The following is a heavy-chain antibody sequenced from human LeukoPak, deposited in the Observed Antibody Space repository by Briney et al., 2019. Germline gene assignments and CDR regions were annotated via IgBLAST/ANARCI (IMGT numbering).Heavy chain of an antibody. CDR1: GFTYSSYT. CDR2: IGGSGVGT. CDR3: AKDQVISGSEASDI. D-gene: IGHD2-21*01. V-gene: IGHV3-23*01. J-gene: IGHJ3*02. Sequence: GGSLRLSCAASGFTYSSYTMNWVRQDPGKGLEWVSAIGGSGVGTYYADSVKGRFTISRDNSWNTLYLQMSSLRAEDTAVYYCAKDQVISGSEASDIWGQGTMVTDSS.